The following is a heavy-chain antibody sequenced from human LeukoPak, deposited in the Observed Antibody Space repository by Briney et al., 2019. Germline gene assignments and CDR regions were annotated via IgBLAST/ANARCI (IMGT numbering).Heavy chain of an antibody. Sequence: SETLSLTCTVSGGSISSSGYYWSWIRQHPEKDLEWIGYIYYSGSTFYNPSLKSRVTISVDTSKNQFSLKLSSVTAADTAVYYCARENGWLRDYAEYYYGMDVWGQGTTVTVSS. D-gene: IGHD5-12*01. J-gene: IGHJ6*02. CDR1: GGSISSSGYY. V-gene: IGHV4-31*03. CDR2: IYYSGST. CDR3: ARENGWLRDYAEYYYGMDV.